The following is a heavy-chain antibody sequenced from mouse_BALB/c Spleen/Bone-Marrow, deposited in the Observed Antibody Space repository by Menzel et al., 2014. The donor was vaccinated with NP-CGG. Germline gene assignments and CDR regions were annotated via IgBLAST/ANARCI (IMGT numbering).Heavy chain of an antibody. Sequence: EVKLMESGGGLVKPGGSLKLSCAASGFTFSNFAMSWVRQTPDKRLEWVASISSGGSAYYPDSVKCRLSISRDNARDILFLQMSSLRSEDTAMYYCARGYDYDFDYWGQGTTLTVSS. J-gene: IGHJ2*01. CDR3: ARGYDYDFDY. D-gene: IGHD2-4*01. CDR2: ISSGGSA. CDR1: GFTFSNFA. V-gene: IGHV5-6-5*01.